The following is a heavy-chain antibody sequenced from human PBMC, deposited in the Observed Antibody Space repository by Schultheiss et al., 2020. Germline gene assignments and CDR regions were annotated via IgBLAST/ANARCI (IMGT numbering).Heavy chain of an antibody. CDR2: INSDGSST. CDR1: GFTVSRDY. Sequence: GGSLRLSCEASGFTVSRDYMSWVRQAPGKGLVWVSRINSDGSSTIYADSVKGRFTISRDNAKNTLYLQMNSLRAEDTAVYYCARDATAYDSSGYYYSFDYWGQGTLVTVSS. V-gene: IGHV3-74*01. D-gene: IGHD3-22*01. J-gene: IGHJ4*02. CDR3: ARDATAYDSSGYYYSFDY.